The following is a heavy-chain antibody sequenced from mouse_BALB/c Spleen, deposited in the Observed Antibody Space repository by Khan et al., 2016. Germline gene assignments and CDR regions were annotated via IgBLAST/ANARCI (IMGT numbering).Heavy chain of an antibody. Sequence: QVQLQQSGAELVRPGTSVKVSCKASGYAFTNYLIEWIKQRPGQGLEWIGVINPGSGGTNYNEKFKDMATLTADKSSSTAYMQLSSLSSDDSAVYFCASSYYGYGFVYWGQGTLVTVSA. CDR1: GYAFTNYL. J-gene: IGHJ3*01. CDR2: INPGSGGT. CDR3: ASSYYGYGFVY. D-gene: IGHD1-2*01. V-gene: IGHV1-54*01.